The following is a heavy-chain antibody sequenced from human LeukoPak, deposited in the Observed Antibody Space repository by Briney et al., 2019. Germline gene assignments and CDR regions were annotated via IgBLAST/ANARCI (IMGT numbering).Heavy chain of an antibody. CDR2: ISYDGSNK. CDR1: GFTFSSYA. V-gene: IGHV3-30*04. D-gene: IGHD2-15*01. CDR3: ARTDLACSGGSCYNY. Sequence: GGSLRLSCAASGFTFSSYAMHWVRQAPGKGLEWVAVISYDGSNKYYADSVKGRFTISRDNSKNTLYLQMNSLRAEDTAVYYCARTDLACSGGSCYNYWGQGTLVTVSS. J-gene: IGHJ4*02.